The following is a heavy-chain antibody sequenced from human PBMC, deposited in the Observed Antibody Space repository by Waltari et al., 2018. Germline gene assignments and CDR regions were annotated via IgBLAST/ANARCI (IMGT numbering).Heavy chain of an antibody. J-gene: IGHJ4*02. CDR1: GFTFRVYW. Sequence: EVQLVESGGTLVQPGGSLRLSCAASGFTFRVYWMTWVRQAPGKGLEWVANIKADGSEQYYVDSVRARFTISRDNAENSLYLQMNSLIADDTAVYYCARGSAYYVRVWDYWGQGTLVTVSS. D-gene: IGHD3-16*01. CDR3: ARGSAYYVRVWDY. CDR2: IKADGSEQ. V-gene: IGHV3-7*03.